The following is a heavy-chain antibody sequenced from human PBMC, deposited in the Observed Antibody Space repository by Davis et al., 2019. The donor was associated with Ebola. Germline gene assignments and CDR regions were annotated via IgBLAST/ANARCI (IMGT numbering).Heavy chain of an antibody. CDR3: ARDFGYSYSTYYYYYYGMDV. D-gene: IGHD5-18*01. CDR2: ISSSSSTI. Sequence: GESLKISCAASGFTFSTYGMHWVRQAPGKGLEWVSYISSSSSTIYYADSVKGRFTISRDNAKNSLYLQMNSLRDEDTAVYYCARDFGYSYSTYYYYYYGMDVWGQGTTVTVSS. CDR1: GFTFSTYG. J-gene: IGHJ6*02. V-gene: IGHV3-48*02.